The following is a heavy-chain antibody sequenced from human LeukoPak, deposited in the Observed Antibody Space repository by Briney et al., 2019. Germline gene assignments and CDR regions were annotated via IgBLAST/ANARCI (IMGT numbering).Heavy chain of an antibody. Sequence: SETLSLTCAVYGGSFSGYYWSWIRQPPGKGLEWIGEINHSGSTNYNPSLKSRVTISVDTSKNQFSLKLSSVTAADTAVYYCAHSSSLVGWFDPWGQGTLVTVSS. D-gene: IGHD6-13*01. V-gene: IGHV4-34*01. CDR1: GGSFSGYY. CDR2: INHSGST. CDR3: AHSSSLVGWFDP. J-gene: IGHJ5*02.